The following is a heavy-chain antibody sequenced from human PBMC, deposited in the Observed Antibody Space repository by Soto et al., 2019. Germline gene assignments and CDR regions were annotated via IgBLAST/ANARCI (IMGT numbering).Heavy chain of an antibody. V-gene: IGHV4-34*01. CDR1: GGSFSGYY. CDR3: LDCTSFGGDFFDY. Sequence: SETLSLTCGVYGGSFSGYYWSWIRQPPGKGLEWIGEINHSGSTHYNPSLKSRVTISVDTSKNQFSLKLSSVTAADTAVYYCLDCTSFGGDFFDYWGQGTLVTVSS. J-gene: IGHJ4*02. CDR2: INHSGST. D-gene: IGHD3-10*01.